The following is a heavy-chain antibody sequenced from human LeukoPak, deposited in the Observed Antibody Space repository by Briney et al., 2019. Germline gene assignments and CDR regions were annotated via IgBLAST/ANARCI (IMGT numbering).Heavy chain of an antibody. CDR2: FDPEDGET. CDR1: GYTLTELS. D-gene: IGHD6-19*01. Sequence: ASVTVSCKVSGYTLTELSMHWVRQAPGKGLEWMGGFDPEDGETIYAQKFQGRVTMTEDTSTDTAYMELSSLRSEDTAVYYCATDWKQYSSGWPVDYWGQGTLVTVSS. J-gene: IGHJ4*02. CDR3: ATDWKQYSSGWPVDY. V-gene: IGHV1-24*01.